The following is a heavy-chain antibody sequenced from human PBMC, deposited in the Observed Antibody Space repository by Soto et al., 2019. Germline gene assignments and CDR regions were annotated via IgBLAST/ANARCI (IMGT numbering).Heavy chain of an antibody. V-gene: IGHV3-23*01. D-gene: IGHD6-19*01. J-gene: IGHJ4*02. CDR2: ISSSGDGS. CDR3: ARKVAGSI. Sequence: EMHLLESGGGLVQPGGSLRLSCAASGFTVSSFPMTWVRQAPGKGLEWVSSISSSGDGSFYADSVKGRFTSSRESSKNMLFLQLSSLRAEDTAVYYCARKVAGSIWGQGTLVTVSS. CDR1: GFTVSSFP.